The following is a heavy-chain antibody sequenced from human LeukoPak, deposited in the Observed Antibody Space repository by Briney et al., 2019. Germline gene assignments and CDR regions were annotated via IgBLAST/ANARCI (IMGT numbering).Heavy chain of an antibody. CDR3: AIGGTYGSGS. V-gene: IGHV3-74*01. Sequence: GGSLRLSCAASGFTFANTWMQWVRHAPGKGLVWVSLINNDGSTTNYADSVKGRFTISRDNAKNTVYLQMNSLRAEDTAVYYCAIGGTYGSGSWGQGTLVTVSS. J-gene: IGHJ4*02. CDR2: INNDGSTT. D-gene: IGHD3-10*01. CDR1: GFTFANTW.